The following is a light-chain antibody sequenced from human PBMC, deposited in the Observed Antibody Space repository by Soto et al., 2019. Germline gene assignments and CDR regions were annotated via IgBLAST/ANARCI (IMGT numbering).Light chain of an antibody. CDR1: SSDIGAYNS. CDR2: DVS. Sequence: QSALTQPASVSASPGQSITISCTGTSSDIGAYNSVSWYQQHPGKAPQLMIYDVSYRPSGISSRFSGSKSGNTASLTISGLKAADEADYYCSSYTSTSTRVFGGGSKLTVL. J-gene: IGLJ2*01. CDR3: SSYTSTSTRV. V-gene: IGLV2-14*01.